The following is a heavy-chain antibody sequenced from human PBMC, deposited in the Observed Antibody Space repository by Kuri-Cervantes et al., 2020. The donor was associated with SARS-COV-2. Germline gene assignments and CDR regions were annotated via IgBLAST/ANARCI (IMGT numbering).Heavy chain of an antibody. Sequence: SETLSLTCAVSGGSISSGHYSWSWIRQPPGKGLEWLGSIYHNGRTYYNPSLNNRPTISVDRPNNQVSLKVTSVTAEDTARYYCARPSRGGFDYWGQGSLVTVSS. CDR2: IYHNGRT. J-gene: IGHJ4*02. CDR1: GGSISSGHYS. CDR3: ARPSRGGFDY. V-gene: IGHV4-30-2*01.